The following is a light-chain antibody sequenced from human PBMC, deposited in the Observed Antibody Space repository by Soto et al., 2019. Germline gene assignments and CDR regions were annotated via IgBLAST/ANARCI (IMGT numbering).Light chain of an antibody. Sequence: EIVLTQSPATLSLSPGERATLSCRASQTVSSYLAWYQQKPAQAPRLLIYDSANRATGIPARFSGSGSGTDLTLTISSLEPEDFAVYDCQQGSNWPHTFGQGTKLEIK. CDR2: DSA. V-gene: IGKV3-11*01. CDR3: QQGSNWPHT. J-gene: IGKJ2*01. CDR1: QTVSSY.